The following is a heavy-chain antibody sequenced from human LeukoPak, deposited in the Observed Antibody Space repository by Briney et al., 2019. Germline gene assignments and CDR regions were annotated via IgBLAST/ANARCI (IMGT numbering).Heavy chain of an antibody. D-gene: IGHD3-22*01. V-gene: IGHV1-69*13. CDR3: ARGSSKEYYYDSSGYYGAY. J-gene: IGHJ4*02. Sequence: ASVKVSCKASGGTFSSYAISWVRQAPGQGLEWMGGIIPIFGTANYAQKFQGRVTITADESTSTAYMELSSLRSEDTAVYYCARGSSKEYYYDSSGYYGAYWGQGTLVTVSS. CDR2: IIPIFGTA. CDR1: GGTFSSYA.